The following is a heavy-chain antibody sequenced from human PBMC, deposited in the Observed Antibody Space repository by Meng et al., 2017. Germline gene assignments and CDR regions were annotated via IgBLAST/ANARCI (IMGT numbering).Heavy chain of an antibody. CDR3: ARPYYDYVWGSYPGNWFDP. CDR1: GFTFSSYA. Sequence: GESLKISCAASGFTFSSYAMHWVRQAPGKGLEWVAVISYDGSNKYYADSVKGRFTISRDNSKNTLYLQMNSLRAEDTAVYYCARPYYDYVWGSYPGNWFDPWGQGNLV. V-gene: IGHV3-30*04. D-gene: IGHD3-16*02. J-gene: IGHJ5*01. CDR2: ISYDGSNK.